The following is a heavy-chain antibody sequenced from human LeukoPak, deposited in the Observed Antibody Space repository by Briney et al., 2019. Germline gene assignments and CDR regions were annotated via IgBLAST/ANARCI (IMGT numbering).Heavy chain of an antibody. Sequence: GGSLRLSCAASGFTFSSHSMNWVRQAPGKGLEWVSSISSCRSYRNYADSVKGRFTISRDNAKNSLYLEMNSLRAEDTAVYYCAAAYGDYASYGIDYWGQGTLVTVSS. CDR1: GFTFSSHS. CDR2: ISSCRSYR. J-gene: IGHJ4*02. CDR3: AAAYGDYASYGIDY. V-gene: IGHV3-21*01. D-gene: IGHD4-17*01.